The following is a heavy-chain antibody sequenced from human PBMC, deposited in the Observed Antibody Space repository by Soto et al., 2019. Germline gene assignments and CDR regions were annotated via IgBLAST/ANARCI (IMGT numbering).Heavy chain of an antibody. CDR1: GFTFSNNA. CDR2: ISYDPSEI. Sequence: QVHLVESGGGVVQSGRPLRLSCEGSGFTFSNNAMHWVRQAPGKGLEWVAFISYDPSEIFYADALKRRFRVSRDNPKNTLCLHMNSPRADDTAVYYCAIARVADSSLDHWGQGTLVTVSS. D-gene: IGHD3-3*01. V-gene: IGHV3-33*04. J-gene: IGHJ4*02. CDR3: AIARVADSSLDH.